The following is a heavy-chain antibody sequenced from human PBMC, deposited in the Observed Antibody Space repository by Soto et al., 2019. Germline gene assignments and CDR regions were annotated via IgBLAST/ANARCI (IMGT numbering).Heavy chain of an antibody. D-gene: IGHD6-13*01. V-gene: IGHV1-69*02. CDR2: IIPILGIA. CDR3: ASPNSSSWYYFDY. CDR1: GGTFSSYT. Sequence: SVKVSCKASGGTFSSYTISRVRQAPGQGLEWMGRIIPILGIANYAQKFQGRVTITADKSTSTAYMELSSLRSEDTAVYYCASPNSSSWYYFDYWGQGTLVTVSS. J-gene: IGHJ4*02.